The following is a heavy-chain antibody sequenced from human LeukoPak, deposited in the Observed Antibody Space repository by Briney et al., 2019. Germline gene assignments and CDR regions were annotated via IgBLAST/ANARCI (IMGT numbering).Heavy chain of an antibody. CDR1: GVTFDDYG. CDR2: INWDGGST. D-gene: IGHD3-10*01. J-gene: IGHJ3*02. V-gene: IGHV3-20*04. CDR3: ARAADYGSGTGAFDI. Sequence: PGGSLRLSCAASGVTFDDYGMSWVRQAPGKGVEWVSGINWDGGSTGYADSVKGLSTICREKAKNCLYLQMNSLRAEDTALYYCARAADYGSGTGAFDIWGQGTMVTVSS.